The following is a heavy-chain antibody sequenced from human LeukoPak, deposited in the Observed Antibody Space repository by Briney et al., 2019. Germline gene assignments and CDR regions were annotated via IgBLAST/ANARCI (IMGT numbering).Heavy chain of an antibody. CDR3: AKFGNQDAFDI. V-gene: IGHV3-30*18. J-gene: IGHJ3*02. D-gene: IGHD3-16*01. Sequence: PGGSLRLSCAASGFTFSSYGMHWVRQAPGKGLEWVAVISYDGSNKYYADSVKGRFTISRDNSKNTLYLQMNSLRAEDTAVYYCAKFGNQDAFDIWGQGTMVTVSS. CDR2: ISYDGSNK. CDR1: GFTFSSYG.